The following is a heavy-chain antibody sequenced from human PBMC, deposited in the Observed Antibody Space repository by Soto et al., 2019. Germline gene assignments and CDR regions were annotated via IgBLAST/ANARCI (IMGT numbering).Heavy chain of an antibody. D-gene: IGHD1-1*01. V-gene: IGHV3-7*01. CDR2: IKQDGSEK. CDR1: GFTFSSYW. Sequence: EVQLVESGGGLVQPGGSLRLSCAASGFTFSSYWMSWVRQAPGKGLEWVANIKQDGSEKYYVDSVKGRFTISRDNAKNSLYLQMNRLRAEDTAVYYCARDGTYYYYYGMDVWGQGTTVTVSS. CDR3: ARDGTYYYYYGMDV. J-gene: IGHJ6*02.